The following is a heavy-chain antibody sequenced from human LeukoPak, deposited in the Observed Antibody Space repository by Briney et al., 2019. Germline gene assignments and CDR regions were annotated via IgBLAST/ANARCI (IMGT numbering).Heavy chain of an antibody. CDR1: GFTFSSYG. CDR3: ARVQYDFWSGRYYFYMDV. Sequence: GGSLRLSCAASGFTFSSYGMNWIRQAPGKGLEWLSYISSSSSTIYYADSLKGRFPVSRDNAKNSLYLQMNSLRAEDTAVYYCARVQYDFWSGRYYFYMDVWGKGTTVTVSS. J-gene: IGHJ6*03. V-gene: IGHV3-48*01. CDR2: ISSSSSTI. D-gene: IGHD3-3*01.